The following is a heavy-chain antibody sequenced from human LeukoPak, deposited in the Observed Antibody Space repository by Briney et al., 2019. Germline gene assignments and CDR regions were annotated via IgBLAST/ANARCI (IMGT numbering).Heavy chain of an antibody. V-gene: IGHV1-2*04. CDR1: GYTFIDYH. Sequence: GASVKVSCKASGYTFIDYHIQWVRQAPGQGLEWMGWIDPSSGGTNYAQKFQGWVTMTRDTSINTAYMELSRLRSNDTAVYYCARALSVSMIRGIIIPYNFDHWGQGTLVTVSS. D-gene: IGHD3-10*01. CDR2: IDPSSGGT. J-gene: IGHJ4*02. CDR3: ARALSVSMIRGIIIPYNFDH.